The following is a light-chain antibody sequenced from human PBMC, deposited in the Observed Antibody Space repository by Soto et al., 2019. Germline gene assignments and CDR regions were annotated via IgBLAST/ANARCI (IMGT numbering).Light chain of an antibody. CDR1: QTISTTF. J-gene: IGKJ1*01. CDR3: QFYDDSLPTWT. V-gene: IGKV3-20*01. CDR2: GAF. Sequence: IVLTQSPGTLSLSPGEGATLSCRASQTISTTFLAWYQQKPGQAPRLLIYGAFSRATGIPDRFSGGGSGTDFTLTIRRLEPEDFAVYYCQFYDDSLPTWTFGQGTKVEI.